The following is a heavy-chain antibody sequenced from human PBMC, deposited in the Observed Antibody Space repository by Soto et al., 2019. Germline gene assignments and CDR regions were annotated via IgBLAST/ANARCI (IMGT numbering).Heavy chain of an antibody. Sequence: EVQLLESGGGLVQPGGSLRLSCAASGFTFSSYAMSWVRQAPGKGLEWVSAMSGSGGSTYYADSVKGRFTISRDSSKNTLDLQMNSLRAEDTAIYYCAMAGGIATAGAFNYWGQGTRVTVSS. CDR2: MSGSGGST. J-gene: IGHJ4*02. CDR3: AMAGGIATAGAFNY. CDR1: GFTFSSYA. D-gene: IGHD6-13*01. V-gene: IGHV3-23*01.